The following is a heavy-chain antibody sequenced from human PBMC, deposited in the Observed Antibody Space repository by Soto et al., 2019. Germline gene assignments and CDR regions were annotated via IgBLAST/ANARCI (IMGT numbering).Heavy chain of an antibody. D-gene: IGHD3-16*01. V-gene: IGHV3-9*01. CDR2: ITSRGTDI. CDR1: RFFFGDYA. J-gene: IGHJ4*02. CDR3: PKSIASNLVGGLPDY. Sequence: PGGSLRLSCAASRFFFGDYAFHWVRQAPGKGLEWGAGITSRGTDIAYADAVKGRFIISRDSAMNVLHLHMNRLRPDHPAPSSCPKSIASNLVGGLPDYWGQGPQVTVSS.